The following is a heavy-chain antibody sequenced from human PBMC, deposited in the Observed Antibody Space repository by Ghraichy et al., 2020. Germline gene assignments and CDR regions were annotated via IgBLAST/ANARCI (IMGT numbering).Heavy chain of an antibody. CDR1: GGSVGSGTYY. CDR3: SRIRYYESSGSRNYFDS. Sequence: SQTLSLTCTVSGGSVGSGTYYWSWVRQAPGTGLEWIGYIYYSGSSNYNPSLKSRVTMSVDTSKSQFSLKLSSWTAAGTAVYYCSRIRYYESSGSRNYFDSWGQGTLVTVSS. D-gene: IGHD3-22*01. J-gene: IGHJ4*02. V-gene: IGHV4-61*01. CDR2: IYYSGSS.